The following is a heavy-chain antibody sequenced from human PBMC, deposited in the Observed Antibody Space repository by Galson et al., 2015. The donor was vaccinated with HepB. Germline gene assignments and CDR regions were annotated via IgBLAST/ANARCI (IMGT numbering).Heavy chain of an antibody. V-gene: IGHV3-48*02. CDR2: ISSTTITI. Sequence: SLRLSCAASGFTFSTYSMNWVRQAPGKGLEWVSYISSTTITIYYADSVKGRIIISRDNAMNSLFLKMNSLRDEGTAVYYCARARGCSRTSCYRDAFDILGQGTMVTVSS. J-gene: IGHJ3*02. CDR1: GFTFSTYS. CDR3: ARARGCSRTSCYRDAFDI. D-gene: IGHD2-2*02.